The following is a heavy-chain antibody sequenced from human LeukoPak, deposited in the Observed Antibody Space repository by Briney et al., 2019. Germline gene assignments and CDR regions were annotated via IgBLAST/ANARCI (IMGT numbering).Heavy chain of an antibody. V-gene: IGHV3-15*07. J-gene: IGHJ4*02. D-gene: IGHD1-26*01. CDR1: GFTFSNVW. CDR3: AKDFSYAHSFDY. CDR2: IKSKTDGGTT. Sequence: GGSLRLSCAAAGFTFSNVWMNWVRQAPGKGLEGVGRIKSKTDGGTTDYAAPVKGRFTISRDDSKNTLYLQMNSLRAEDTAVYYCAKDFSYAHSFDYWGQGTLVTVSS.